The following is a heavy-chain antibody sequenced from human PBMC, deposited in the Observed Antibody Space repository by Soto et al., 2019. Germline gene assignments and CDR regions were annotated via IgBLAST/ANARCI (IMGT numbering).Heavy chain of an antibody. Sequence: SETLSLTCTVSGASISSGGYSWSWIRQPPGRGLEWIGYVFHSETTYYNPSLKSRVTMSVDSSKNQFSLKLTSVTAADTAVYYCARGGQQFLDYWGQGTLVTVSS. CDR2: VFHSETT. J-gene: IGHJ4*02. D-gene: IGHD4-4*01. CDR3: ARGGQQFLDY. V-gene: IGHV4-30-2*01. CDR1: GASISSGGYS.